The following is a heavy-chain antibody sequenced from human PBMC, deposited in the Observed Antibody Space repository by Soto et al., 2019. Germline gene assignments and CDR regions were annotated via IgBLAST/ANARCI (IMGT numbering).Heavy chain of an antibody. Sequence: SETLSLTCAVYGGSFSGYYWSWIRQPPGKGLEWIGEINHSGSTNYNPSLKSRVTISVDTSKNQFSLKLSSVTAADTAVYYCARGSLNAVWYFDLWGRGTQVTVSS. CDR3: ARGSLNAVWYFDL. CDR1: GGSFSGYY. D-gene: IGHD2-8*01. CDR2: INHSGST. V-gene: IGHV4-34*01. J-gene: IGHJ2*01.